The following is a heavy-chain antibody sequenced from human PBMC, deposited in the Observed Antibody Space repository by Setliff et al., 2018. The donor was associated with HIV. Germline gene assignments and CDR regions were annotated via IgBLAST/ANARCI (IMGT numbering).Heavy chain of an antibody. J-gene: IGHJ4*03. CDR3: ARAQDGCFDS. Sequence: GGSLRLSCAASGFTFSTSNMNWVRQAPGKGLEWVSSISSSSTYVYYADSVKGRFTVSRDNAKNSLYLHMNSLRAEDTAVYYCARAQDGCFDSWGQGTQVTVSS. CDR2: ISSSSTYV. CDR1: GFTFSTSN. V-gene: IGHV3-21*01.